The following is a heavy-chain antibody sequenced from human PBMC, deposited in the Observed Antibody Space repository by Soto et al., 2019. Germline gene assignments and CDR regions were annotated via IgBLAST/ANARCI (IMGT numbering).Heavy chain of an antibody. D-gene: IGHD3-3*01. CDR1: GGSFSGYY. J-gene: IGHJ4*02. CDR3: AREVVTIFGVVITPFDY. V-gene: IGHV4-34*01. CDR2: INHSGST. Sequence: PSETLSLTSAVYGGSFSGYYWSWIRQPPGKGLEWIGEINHSGSTNYNPSLKSRVTISVDTSKNQFSLKLSSVTAADTAVYYCAREVVTIFGVVITPFDYWGQGTLVTVSS.